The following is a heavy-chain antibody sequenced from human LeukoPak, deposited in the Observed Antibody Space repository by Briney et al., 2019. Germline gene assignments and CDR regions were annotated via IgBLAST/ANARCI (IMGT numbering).Heavy chain of an antibody. CDR2: IYYTGST. Sequence: SETLSLTCTVSGGSINYSSYYWGWIRQPPGKGLEWIGSIYYTGSTYYSPSLKSRVTISADTSKNQFSLKLTSVTAADTAMYYCTRESAVSPRTHFDVWGQGALVIVSA. J-gene: IGHJ4*02. CDR3: TRESAVSPRTHFDV. V-gene: IGHV4-39*07. D-gene: IGHD4-11*01. CDR1: GGSINYSSYY.